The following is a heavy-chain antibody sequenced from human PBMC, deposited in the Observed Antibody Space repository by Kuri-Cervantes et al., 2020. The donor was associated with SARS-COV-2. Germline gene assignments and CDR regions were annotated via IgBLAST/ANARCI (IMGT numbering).Heavy chain of an antibody. CDR1: GGSFSGYY. V-gene: IGHV4-34*01. CDR2: INHSGST. CDR3: ARGSYDFWSGYYYYYGMDV. J-gene: IGHJ6*02. Sequence: SETLSLTCAVYGGSFSGYYWSWIRQPPGKGLEWIGEINHSGSTNYNPSLKSRVTISVYTSKNQFSLKMSSVTAADTAVYYCARGSYDFWSGYYYYYGMDVWGQGTTVTVSS. D-gene: IGHD3-3*01.